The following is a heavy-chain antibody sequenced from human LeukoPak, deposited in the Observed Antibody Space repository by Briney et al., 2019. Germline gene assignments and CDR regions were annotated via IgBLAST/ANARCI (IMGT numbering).Heavy chain of an antibody. D-gene: IGHD3-22*01. J-gene: IGHJ3*01. CDR1: GGSFSGYY. CDR2: INHSGST. V-gene: IGHV4-34*01. Sequence: SETLSLTCAVYGGSFSGYYWSWIRQPPGKGLEWIGEINHSGSTNYNPSLKSRVTISVDTSKNQFSLKLTSVTAADTALYYCARELRYDNSDSGASWGQGTVVTVSS. CDR3: ARELRYDNSDSGAS.